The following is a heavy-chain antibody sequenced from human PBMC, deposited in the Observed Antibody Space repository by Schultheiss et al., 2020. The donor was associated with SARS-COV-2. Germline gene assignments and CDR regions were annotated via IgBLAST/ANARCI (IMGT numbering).Heavy chain of an antibody. CDR1: GGSISSYY. V-gene: IGHV4-59*01. CDR2: INHSGST. Sequence: SETLSLTCTVSGGSISSYYWSWIRQPPGKGLEWIGEINHSGSTNYNPSLKSRVTISVDTSKNQFSLKLSSVTAADTAVYYCARDRYQLRYFDWLLSYGMDVWGQGTTVTVSS. CDR3: ARDRYQLRYFDWLLSYGMDV. D-gene: IGHD3-9*01. J-gene: IGHJ6*02.